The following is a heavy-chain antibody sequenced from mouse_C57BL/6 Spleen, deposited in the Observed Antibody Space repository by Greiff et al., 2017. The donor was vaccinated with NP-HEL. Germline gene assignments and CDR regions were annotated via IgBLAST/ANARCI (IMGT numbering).Heavy chain of an antibody. J-gene: IGHJ1*03. CDR1: GYAFSSSW. CDR2: IYPGDGDT. D-gene: IGHD2-4*01. Sequence: QVQLKQSGPELVKPGASVKISCKASGYAFSSSWMNWVRQRPGKGLEWIGRIYPGDGDTNYNLKFKGKATLTADKSSSTAYMQLSSLTSEDSAVYFCARGLGGYFDVWGTGTTVTVSS. CDR3: ARGLGGYFDV. V-gene: IGHV1-82*01.